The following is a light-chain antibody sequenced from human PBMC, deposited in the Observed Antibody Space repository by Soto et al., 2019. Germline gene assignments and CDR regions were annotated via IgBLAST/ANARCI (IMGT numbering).Light chain of an antibody. CDR1: QSISSW. CDR2: EAS. V-gene: IGKV1-5*03. CDR3: QYYKEHST. Sequence: DIQMTQSPSTLSASVGDRVTITSRASQSISSWLAWYQQKPGKAPKLLIYEASSSEIGVPPRFSGSGFGTEFTLTISSLQPEDSATYYCQYYKEHSTFGQGTRLEI. J-gene: IGKJ1*01.